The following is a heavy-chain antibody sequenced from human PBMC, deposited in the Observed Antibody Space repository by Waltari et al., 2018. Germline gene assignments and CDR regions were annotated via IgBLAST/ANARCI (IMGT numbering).Heavy chain of an antibody. CDR1: GGSFSGYY. D-gene: IGHD6-13*01. CDR3: ARGWTAAPNPYYYYGMDV. V-gene: IGHV4-34*01. CDR2: INHSGST. Sequence: QVQLQQWGAGLLKPSETLSLTCAVYGGSFSGYYWSWIRQPPGKGLEWIGEINHSGSTNYNPSLKSRVTISVDTSKNQFSLKLSAVTAADTAVYYWARGWTAAPNPYYYYGMDVWGQGTTVTVSS. J-gene: IGHJ6*02.